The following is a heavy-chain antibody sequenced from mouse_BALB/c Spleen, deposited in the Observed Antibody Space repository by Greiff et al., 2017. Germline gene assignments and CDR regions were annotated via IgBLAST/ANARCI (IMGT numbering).Heavy chain of an antibody. Sequence: VQLQQSGPQLVRPGASVKISCKASGYSFTSYWMHWVKQRPGQGLEWIGMIDPSDSETRLNQKFKDKATLTVDKSSSTAYMQLSSPTSEDSAVYYCARYYGSSYGFDYWGQGTTLTVSS. D-gene: IGHD1-1*01. CDR3: ARYYGSSYGFDY. V-gene: IGHV1S127*01. CDR1: GYSFTSYW. J-gene: IGHJ2*01. CDR2: IDPSDSET.